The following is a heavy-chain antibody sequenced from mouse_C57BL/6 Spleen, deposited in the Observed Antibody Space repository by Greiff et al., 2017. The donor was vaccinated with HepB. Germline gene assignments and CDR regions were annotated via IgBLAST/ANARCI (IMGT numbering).Heavy chain of an antibody. J-gene: IGHJ2*01. CDR2: IYPRSGNT. V-gene: IGHV1-81*01. CDR3: ARKILYGNYLYYFDY. D-gene: IGHD2-1*01. CDR1: GYTFTSYG. Sequence: QVQLQQSGAELARPGASVKLSCKASGYTFTSYGISWVKQRTGQGLEWIGEIYPRSGNTYYNEKFKGKATLTADKSSSTAYMELRSLTSEDSAVYFCARKILYGNYLYYFDYWGQGTTLTVSS.